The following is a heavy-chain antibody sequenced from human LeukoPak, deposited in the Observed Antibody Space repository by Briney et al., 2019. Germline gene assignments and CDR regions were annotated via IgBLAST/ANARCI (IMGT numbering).Heavy chain of an antibody. J-gene: IGHJ3*02. Sequence: GGSLRLSCAASGFTFSSYAMHWVRQAPGKGLEWVAVISYDGNNKYYADSVKGRFTISRDNSKNTLYLQMNSLRAEDTAVYYCAHLVVVPAAATDDAFDIWGQGTMVTVSS. CDR3: AHLVVVPAAATDDAFDI. D-gene: IGHD2-2*01. CDR2: ISYDGNNK. V-gene: IGHV3-30-3*01. CDR1: GFTFSSYA.